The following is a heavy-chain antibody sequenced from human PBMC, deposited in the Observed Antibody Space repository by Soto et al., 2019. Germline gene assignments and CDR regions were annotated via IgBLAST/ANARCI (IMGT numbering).Heavy chain of an antibody. CDR2: TSYDGNNK. CDR3: AKGGGSARDFDY. CDR1: GFTFGNYG. D-gene: IGHD1-26*01. Sequence: QVQLVDSGGDVVQPGGSLRLSCTGSGFTFGNYGMHWVRQAPGKGLEWVASTSYDGNNKYYADSLKGRFTISRDNSKEMVYLQMTSLGPEGTAVYYCAKGGGSARDFDYWGQGALVTVSS. V-gene: IGHV3-30*18. J-gene: IGHJ4*02.